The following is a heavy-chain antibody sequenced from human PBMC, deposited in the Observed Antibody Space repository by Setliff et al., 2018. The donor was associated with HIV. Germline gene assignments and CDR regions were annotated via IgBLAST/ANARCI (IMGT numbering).Heavy chain of an antibody. CDR2: IYYSGSP. CDR3: ARTDHTSSSDF. J-gene: IGHJ4*02. CDR1: GYSISSGYY. V-gene: IGHV4-38-2*02. Sequence: PSETLSLTCTVSGYSISSGYYWTWIRQPPGKELEWIGSIYYSGSPNYNPSLKSRVTMSVDTSKNQFSLKLTSVTAADTAVYFCARTDHTSSSDFWGQGTLVTVSS. D-gene: IGHD6-6*01.